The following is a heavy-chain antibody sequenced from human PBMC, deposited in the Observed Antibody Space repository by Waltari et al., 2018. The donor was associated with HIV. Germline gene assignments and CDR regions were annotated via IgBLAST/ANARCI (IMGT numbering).Heavy chain of an antibody. D-gene: IGHD2-15*01. Sequence: QVQLVQSGAEVKKPGASVKVSCKASGYTFTGYYMHWVRQAPGQGLEWSGWINPNSGGTNYAQKFQGRVTMTRDTSISTAYMELSRLRSDDTAVYYCARTFLYCSGGTCYFDYWGQGTLVTVSS. V-gene: IGHV1-2*02. J-gene: IGHJ4*02. CDR1: GYTFTGYY. CDR3: ARTFLYCSGGTCYFDY. CDR2: INPNSGGT.